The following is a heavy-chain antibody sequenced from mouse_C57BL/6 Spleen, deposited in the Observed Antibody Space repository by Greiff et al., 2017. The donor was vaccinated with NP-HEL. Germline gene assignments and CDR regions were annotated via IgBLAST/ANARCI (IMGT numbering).Heavy chain of an antibody. D-gene: IGHD1-1*01. V-gene: IGHV1-50*01. J-gene: IGHJ4*01. CDR1: GYTFTSYW. CDR2: IDPSDSYT. Sequence: QVQLQQPGAELVKPGASVKLSCKASGYTFTSYWMQWVKQRPGQGLEWIGEIDPSDSYTNYNQKFKGKATLTVDTSSSTAYMQLSSLTSEDSAVYYCARRGAYGSSYYAMDYWGQGTSVTVSS. CDR3: ARRGAYGSSYYAMDY.